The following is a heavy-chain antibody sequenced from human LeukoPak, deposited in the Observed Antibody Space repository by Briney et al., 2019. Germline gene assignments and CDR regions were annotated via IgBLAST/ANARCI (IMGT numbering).Heavy chain of an antibody. CDR3: ARGTVEMATIFGAFDI. CDR1: GYSFTSYW. D-gene: IGHD5-24*01. CDR2: IYPGDADT. J-gene: IGHJ3*02. Sequence: GESLKISCKGSGYSFTSYWIGWVRQMPGKGLEWMGIIYPGDADTRYSPSFQGQVTISADKSISTPYLQWSSLKASDTAMYYCARGTVEMATIFGAFDIWGQGTMVTVSS. V-gene: IGHV5-51*01.